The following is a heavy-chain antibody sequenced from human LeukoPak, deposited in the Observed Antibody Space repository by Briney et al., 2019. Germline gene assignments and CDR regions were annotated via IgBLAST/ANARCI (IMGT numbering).Heavy chain of an antibody. CDR2: ISGSGGST. V-gene: IGHV3-23*01. CDR3: AKDGRAVAGPFDY. CDR1: GFTFSSYG. D-gene: IGHD6-19*01. J-gene: IGHJ4*02. Sequence: GGSLRLSCAASGFTFSSYGMSWVRQAPGKGLEWASAISGSGGSTYYADSVKGRFTISRDNSKNTLYLQMNSLRAEDTAVYYCAKDGRAVAGPFDYWGQGTLVTVSS.